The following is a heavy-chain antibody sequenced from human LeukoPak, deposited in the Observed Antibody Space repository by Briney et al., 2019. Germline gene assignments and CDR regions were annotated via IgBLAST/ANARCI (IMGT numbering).Heavy chain of an antibody. D-gene: IGHD3-16*02. V-gene: IGHV1-69*04. J-gene: IGHJ4*02. CDR2: IIPILGIA. CDR3: ARGGNDYVWGSYRFWDY. CDR1: GGTFSNYA. Sequence: GSSVKVSCKASGGTFSNYAISWVRQAPGQGLEWMGRIIPILGIANYAQKFQGRVTITADKSTSTAYMELSSLRSEDTAVYYCARGGNDYVWGSYRFWDYWGQGTLVTVSS.